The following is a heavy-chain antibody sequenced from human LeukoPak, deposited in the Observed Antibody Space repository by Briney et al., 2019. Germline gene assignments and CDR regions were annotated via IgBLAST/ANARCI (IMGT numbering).Heavy chain of an antibody. CDR2: IYYSGST. V-gene: IGHV4-59*08. J-gene: IGHJ6*02. CDR3: ARTTPGKYYDSSNYGMDV. Sequence: SETLSLTCTVTGGSFSTYYWSWIRQPPGKGLEWIGYIYYSGSTNYNPSLKSRVTISVDTSKNQFSLKLSSVTAADAAVYYCARTTPGKYYDSSNYGMDVWGQGTTVTVSS. CDR1: GGSFSTYY. D-gene: IGHD3-22*01.